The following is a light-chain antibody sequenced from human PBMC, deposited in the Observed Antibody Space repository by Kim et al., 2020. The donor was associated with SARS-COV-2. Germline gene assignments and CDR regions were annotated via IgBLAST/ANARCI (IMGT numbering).Light chain of an antibody. CDR3: QQYGTSPWT. CDR2: GPS. V-gene: IGKV3-20*01. CDR1: QIVSSGY. J-gene: IGKJ1*01. Sequence: DIVLTQSPGTLSLSPGESATLSCRASQIVSSGYLAWYQQKPGQAPRLLVYGPSYRAAGIPDRFSGSGSGTDFTRIINRLEPEDFAVYYCQQYGTSPWTFGQGTKVEVK.